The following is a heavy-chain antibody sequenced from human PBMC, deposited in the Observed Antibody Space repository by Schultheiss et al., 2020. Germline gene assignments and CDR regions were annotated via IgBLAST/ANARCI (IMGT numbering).Heavy chain of an antibody. V-gene: IGHV3-7*01. D-gene: IGHD2-8*01. Sequence: GGSLRLSCAASGFTFSNAWMNWVRQAPGKGLEWVANIKHDGGEKRYVDSVKGRFSISRDNAKNTLYLQMNSLRAEDTAVYYCSRDPCPDGVCRFDDWGKGTLVTVSS. J-gene: IGHJ4*02. CDR3: SRDPCPDGVCRFDD. CDR2: IKHDGGEK. CDR1: GFTFSNAW.